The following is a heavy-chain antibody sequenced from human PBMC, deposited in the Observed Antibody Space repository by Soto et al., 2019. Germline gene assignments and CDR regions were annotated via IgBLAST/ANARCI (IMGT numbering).Heavy chain of an antibody. CDR3: ARQTTYYYDSSGYFS. J-gene: IGHJ5*02. D-gene: IGHD3-22*01. V-gene: IGHV1-69*12. CDR1: GGTFSSYA. Sequence: QVQLVQSGAEVKKPGSSVKVSCKASGGTFSSYAISWVRQAPGQGLEWMGGIIPIFGTANYAQKFQGRVTITADESTSTAYMELSSLRSEYTAVYYCARQTTYYYDSSGYFSWGQGTLVTVSS. CDR2: IIPIFGTA.